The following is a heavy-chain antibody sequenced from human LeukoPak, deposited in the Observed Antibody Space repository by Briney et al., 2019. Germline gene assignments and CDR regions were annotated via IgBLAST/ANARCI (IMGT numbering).Heavy chain of an antibody. J-gene: IGHJ3*02. CDR2: INPNSGGT. V-gene: IGHV1-2*02. CDR1: GNTFTDYY. CDR3: ARWPVTGDDAFDI. D-gene: IGHD7-27*01. Sequence: GASVKVSCKPSGNTFTDYYMHWVRQAPGQGLEWMGWINPNSGGTNYAQKFQGRVTMTRDTSISTAYMELSRLRSDDTAVYYCARWPVTGDDAFDIWGQGTMVTVSS.